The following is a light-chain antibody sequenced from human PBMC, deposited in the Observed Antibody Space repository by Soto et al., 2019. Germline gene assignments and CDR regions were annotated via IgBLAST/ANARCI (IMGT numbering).Light chain of an antibody. Sequence: DIQMTQSPSTLSASVGDRATITCRASQSISSWLAWYQQKPGKAPKLLIYDASSLESGVPSRFSGSGSGTEFTLTISSLQPDDFATYYCQHLTFGGGTKVDIK. CDR1: QSISSW. V-gene: IGKV1-5*01. CDR3: QHLT. J-gene: IGKJ4*01. CDR2: DAS.